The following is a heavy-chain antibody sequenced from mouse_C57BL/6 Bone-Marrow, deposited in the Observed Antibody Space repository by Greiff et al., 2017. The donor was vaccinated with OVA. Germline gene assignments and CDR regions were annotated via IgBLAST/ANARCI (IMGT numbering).Heavy chain of an antibody. Sequence: EVQLVESGGGLVKPGGSLKLSCAASGFTFSSYAMSWVRQTPEKRLEWVATISDGGSYTYYPDNVKGRFTISRDNAKNNLYLQMSHLKSEDTAMYYCASLIYDGYYGVAYWGQGTLVTVSA. V-gene: IGHV5-4*01. D-gene: IGHD2-3*01. CDR1: GFTFSSYA. CDR2: ISDGGSYT. CDR3: ASLIYDGYYGVAY. J-gene: IGHJ3*01.